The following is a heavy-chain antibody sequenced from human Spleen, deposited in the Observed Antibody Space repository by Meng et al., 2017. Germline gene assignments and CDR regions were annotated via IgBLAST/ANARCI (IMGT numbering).Heavy chain of an antibody. V-gene: IGHV3-23*01. CDR2: ISGSGGIT. CDR1: GFTFSSYG. Sequence: GESLKISCAASGFTFSSYGMHWVRQAPGQGLEWVSRISGSGGITHYADSVKGRFTISRDNSKNNLYLQMNTLRVEDTAVYYCAKADGSGTYWNNFDYWGQGTLVTVSS. CDR3: AKADGSGTYWNNFDY. D-gene: IGHD3-10*01. J-gene: IGHJ4*02.